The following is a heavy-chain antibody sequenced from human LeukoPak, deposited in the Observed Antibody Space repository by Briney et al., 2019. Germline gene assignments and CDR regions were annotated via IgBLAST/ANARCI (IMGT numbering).Heavy chain of an antibody. J-gene: IGHJ4*02. Sequence: PGRSLRLSCAASGFTFSSYGMHWVRQAPGKGLEWVEVISYDGSNKYYADSVKGRFTISRDNSKNTLYLQMNSLRAEDTAVYYCAKDQKWIAPGTLAARPTYSFDYWGQGNLVTVSS. CDR2: ISYDGSNK. CDR1: GFTFSSYG. CDR3: AKDQKWIAPGTLAARPTYSFDY. D-gene: IGHD6-6*01. V-gene: IGHV3-30*18.